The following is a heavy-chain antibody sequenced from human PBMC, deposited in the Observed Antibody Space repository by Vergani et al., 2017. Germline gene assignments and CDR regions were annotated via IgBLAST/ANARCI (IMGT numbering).Heavy chain of an antibody. CDR2: IYPDDSDT. J-gene: IGHJ5*02. CDR3: ARHLKIAGSSGGWFDA. V-gene: IGHV5-51*01. CDR1: GYSFTNQW. Sequence: EVQLVPSGAEVKKPGESLIISCTGSGYSFTNQWLGWVRQMPGKGLEWMGHIYPDDSDTRYSPSFEGQVTISADKSIDTAYLHWSSLKASDSAMYYCARHLKIAGSSGGWFDAWGQGTLVTVSS. D-gene: IGHD2-15*01.